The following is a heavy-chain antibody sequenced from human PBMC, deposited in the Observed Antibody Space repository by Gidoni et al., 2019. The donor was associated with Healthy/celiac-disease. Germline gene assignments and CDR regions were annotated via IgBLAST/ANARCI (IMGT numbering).Heavy chain of an antibody. J-gene: IGHJ4*02. CDR3: ARTYYYGSGSSDYFDY. CDR1: GYSISSGYY. CDR2: IYHSGST. Sequence: LVKPSETLSLTCAVSGYSISSGYYWGWIRQPPGKGLEWIGSIYHSGSTYYNPSLKSRVTISVDTSKNQFSLKLSSVTAADTAVYYCARTYYYGSGSSDYFDYWGQGTLVTVSS. V-gene: IGHV4-38-2*01. D-gene: IGHD3-10*01.